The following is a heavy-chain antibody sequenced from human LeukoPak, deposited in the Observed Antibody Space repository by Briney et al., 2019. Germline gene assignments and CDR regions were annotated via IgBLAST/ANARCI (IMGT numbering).Heavy chain of an antibody. J-gene: IGHJ4*02. D-gene: IGHD5-18*01. V-gene: IGHV3-9*01. Sequence: PGRSLRLSCAASGFTFDDYAMHWVRQAPGKGLEWVSGISWNSGSIGYADSVKGRFTISRDNAKNSLYLQMNSLRAEDTALYYCAKARQLWLFDYWAREPWSPSPQ. CDR2: ISWNSGSI. CDR1: GFTFDDYA. CDR3: AKARQLWLFDY.